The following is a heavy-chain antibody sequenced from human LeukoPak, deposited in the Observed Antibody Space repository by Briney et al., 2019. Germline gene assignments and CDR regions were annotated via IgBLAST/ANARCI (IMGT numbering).Heavy chain of an antibody. CDR1: GASVNSGRFY. J-gene: IGHJ4*02. CDR2: VYSSGKT. V-gene: IGHV4-61*01. D-gene: IGHD5-24*01. CDR3: SRVDVAATILFDY. Sequence: PSETLSLTCSVSGASVNSGRFYWTWIRQSPGKGLEWLGFVYSSGKTDYNPSLKSRLTMSTDASQNQFSLTLTSVTRADTTIYYCSRVDVAATILFDYWGQGALVTVSA.